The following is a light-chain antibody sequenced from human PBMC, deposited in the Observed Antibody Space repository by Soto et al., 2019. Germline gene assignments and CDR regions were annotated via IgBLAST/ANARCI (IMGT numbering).Light chain of an antibody. Sequence: EIVLTQSPGTLSLSPGERATLSCRASQSVSSRLAWYQQKPGQAPRLLIYGASTRATGIPARFGGSGSGTDFTLTISSLEPEDFAVYYCQQRSNWPPFGQGTRLEIK. CDR2: GAS. J-gene: IGKJ5*01. V-gene: IGKV3-11*01. CDR1: QSVSSR. CDR3: QQRSNWPP.